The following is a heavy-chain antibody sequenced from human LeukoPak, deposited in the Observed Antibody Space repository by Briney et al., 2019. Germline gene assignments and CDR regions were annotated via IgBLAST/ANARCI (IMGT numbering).Heavy chain of an antibody. Sequence: ESGPTLVNPTQTLTLTCTFSGFSLSTIAMRMSWIRQPPGKALEWLGRIDWNGYKLYRTSLHNRLTISKDTSKNQVVLTMTNMDPVDTATYYCAHKPQGRSSGWYIDYWGQGTLVTVSS. J-gene: IGHJ4*02. D-gene: IGHD6-19*01. CDR3: AHKPQGRSSGWYIDY. CDR2: IDWNGYK. CDR1: GFSLSTIAMR. V-gene: IGHV2-70*12.